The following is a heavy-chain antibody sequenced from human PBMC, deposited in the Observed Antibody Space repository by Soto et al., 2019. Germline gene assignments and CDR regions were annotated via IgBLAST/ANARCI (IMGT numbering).Heavy chain of an antibody. CDR3: ARSQGSSTSLEIYYYYYYGMDV. J-gene: IGHJ6*02. Sequence: GASVKVSCKSSVYTFSRYAISWVRKTPGQGLEWMGGIIPISGTANYAQKFQGRVTITADESTSTAYMELISLRSEDTAVYYCARSQGSSTSLEIYYYYYYGMDVWGQGTTVTVSS. CDR2: IIPISGTA. D-gene: IGHD2-2*01. CDR1: VYTFSRYA. V-gene: IGHV1-69*13.